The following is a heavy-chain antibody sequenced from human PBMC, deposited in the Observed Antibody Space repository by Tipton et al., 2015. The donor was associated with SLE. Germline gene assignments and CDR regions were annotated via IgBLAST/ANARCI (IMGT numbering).Heavy chain of an antibody. V-gene: IGHV3-30*04. CDR2: IAYDGGLD. J-gene: IGHJ4*02. CDR3: ARDSPYTSKTMFYGEFDY. Sequence: SLRLSCVVSGISFSSQAMHWVRQAPGKGLEWVALIAYDGGLDKYSESVKGRFTISRDNSKRTVFLQMNSLRPEDTAVYYCARDSPYTSKTMFYGEFDYWGQGTLVTVSS. D-gene: IGHD3-9*01. CDR1: GISFSSQA.